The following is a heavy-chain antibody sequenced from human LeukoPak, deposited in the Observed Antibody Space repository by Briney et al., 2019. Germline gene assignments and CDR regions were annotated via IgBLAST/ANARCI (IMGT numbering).Heavy chain of an antibody. V-gene: IGHV3-23*01. CDR2: ISGSGGST. CDR3: AGERPDPWTTGGSPVDP. J-gene: IGHJ5*02. Sequence: PGGSLRLSCAASGFTFSSYAMSWVRQAPGKGLEWVSAISGSGGSTYYADSVKGRFTISRDNAKNSLYLQMNSLRAEDTAVYYCAGERPDPWTTGGSPVDPWGQGTLVTVSS. D-gene: IGHD1-1*01. CDR1: GFTFSSYA.